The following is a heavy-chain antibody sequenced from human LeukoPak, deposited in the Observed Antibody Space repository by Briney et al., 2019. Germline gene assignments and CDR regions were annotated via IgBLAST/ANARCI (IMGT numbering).Heavy chain of an antibody. Sequence: GGSLRLSCAASGFTFSSYGMHWVRQAPGKGLEWVAVISYDGSNKYYADSVKGRFTISRDNSKNTLYLQMNSLRAEDTAVYYCAKDHWDIVVVPAAMDVWGQGTTVTVSS. J-gene: IGHJ6*02. CDR1: GFTFSSYG. D-gene: IGHD2-2*01. CDR3: AKDHWDIVVVPAAMDV. V-gene: IGHV3-30*18. CDR2: ISYDGSNK.